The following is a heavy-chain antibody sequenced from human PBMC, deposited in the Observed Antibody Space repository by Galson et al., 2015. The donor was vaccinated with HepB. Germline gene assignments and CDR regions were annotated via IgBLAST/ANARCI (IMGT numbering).Heavy chain of an antibody. Sequence: SVKVSCKASGYTLTELSMHWVRQAPGKGLEWMGGFDPEDGETIYAQKFQGRVTMTRNTSISTAYMELSSLRSEDTAVYYCARGRDFWTVYYYYGMDVWGQGTTVTVSS. CDR1: GYTLTELS. D-gene: IGHD3/OR15-3a*01. CDR2: FDPEDGET. CDR3: ARGRDFWTVYYYYGMDV. V-gene: IGHV1-24*01. J-gene: IGHJ6*02.